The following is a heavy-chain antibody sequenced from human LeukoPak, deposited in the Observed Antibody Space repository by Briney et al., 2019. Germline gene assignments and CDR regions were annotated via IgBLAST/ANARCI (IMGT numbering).Heavy chain of an antibody. J-gene: IGHJ6*03. V-gene: IGHV3-23*01. Sequence: GGSLRLSCAASGFTFSSYGMSWVRQAPGKGLEWVSAISGSGGSTYYADSVKGRFTISRDNSKNTLYLQMNSLRAEDTAVYYCARVVAAYNYYYYYYMDVWGKGTTVTISS. CDR2: ISGSGGST. CDR1: GFTFSSYG. D-gene: IGHD2-15*01. CDR3: ARVVAAYNYYYYYYMDV.